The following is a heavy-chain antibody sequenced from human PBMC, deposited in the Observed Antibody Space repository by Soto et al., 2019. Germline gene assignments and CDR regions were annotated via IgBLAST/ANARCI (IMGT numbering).Heavy chain of an antibody. J-gene: IGHJ4*02. CDR2: IRRNAYGGTT. Sequence: GGSLRLSCTTSGFTFGDYALSWVRQAPGKGLEWVGFIRRNAYGGTTDYAASVKGRFTISRDDTKSIAYLQMNSLRTEDTALYYCTRASSLDFDFWGQGTLVTVSS. V-gene: IGHV3-49*04. D-gene: IGHD3-16*01. CDR3: TRASSLDFDF. CDR1: GFTFGDYA.